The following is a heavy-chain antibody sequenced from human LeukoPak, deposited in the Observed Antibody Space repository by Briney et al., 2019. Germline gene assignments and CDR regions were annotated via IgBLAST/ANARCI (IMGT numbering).Heavy chain of an antibody. CDR1: GFTFSTNA. Sequence: GGSLRLSCLTSGFTFSTNAMSWVRQAPGKGLEWISGISGSGASTYYADSVTGRFTISRDNSRNTLYLQMNSLRGDDTAVYYCAKDVGKWESLHFFDYWGQGTLVTVSP. D-gene: IGHD1-26*01. CDR3: AKDVGKWESLHFFDY. CDR2: ISGSGAST. J-gene: IGHJ4*02. V-gene: IGHV3-23*01.